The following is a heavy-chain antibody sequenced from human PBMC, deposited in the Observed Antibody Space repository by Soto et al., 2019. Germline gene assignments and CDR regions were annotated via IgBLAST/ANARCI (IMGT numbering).Heavy chain of an antibody. D-gene: IGHD5-18*01. V-gene: IGHV4-30-4*01. CDR2: IYHSGST. CDR1: GGSISGGDYY. CDR3: AGAAMAYYYGMDV. Sequence: PSETLSLTCTVSGGSISGGDYYWSWIRQPPGKGLEWIGYIYHSGSTYYSPSLKSRLTISVDTSKDQFSLKLSSVTAADTAVYYCAGAAMAYYYGMDVWGQGTTVTVSS. J-gene: IGHJ6*02.